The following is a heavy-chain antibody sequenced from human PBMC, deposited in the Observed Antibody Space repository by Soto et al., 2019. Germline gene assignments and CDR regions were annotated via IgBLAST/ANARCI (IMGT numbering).Heavy chain of an antibody. V-gene: IGHV4-59*01. CDR1: GGSIGSYY. CDR3: ARDGGFYYGMDV. D-gene: IGHD3-3*01. J-gene: IGHJ6*02. CDR2: IYYSGST. Sequence: QVQLQESGPGLVKPSEILSLTCTVSGGSIGSYYWNWIRQPPGKGLEWIGYIYYSGSTNYNPSLKSRVTISVDTSKNQFSLKLSSVTAADTAVYYCARDGGFYYGMDVWGQGTTVTVSS.